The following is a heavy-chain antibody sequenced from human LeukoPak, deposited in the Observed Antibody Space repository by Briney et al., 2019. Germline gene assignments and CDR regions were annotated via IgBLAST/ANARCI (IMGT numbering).Heavy chain of an antibody. CDR1: GFTFSSYA. CDR2: ISGSGGST. CDR3: AKTSLLSDYYDSSGPGVY. Sequence: GGSLRLSCAASGFTFSSYAMSWVRQAPGKGLEWVSAISGSGGSTYYADSVKGRFTISRDNSKNTLYLQMNSLRAEDTAVYYCAKTSLLSDYYDSSGPGVYWGQGTLVTVSS. D-gene: IGHD3-22*01. J-gene: IGHJ4*02. V-gene: IGHV3-23*01.